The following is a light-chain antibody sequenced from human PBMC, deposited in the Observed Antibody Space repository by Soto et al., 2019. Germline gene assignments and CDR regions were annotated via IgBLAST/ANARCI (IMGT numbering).Light chain of an antibody. J-gene: IGKJ1*01. CDR2: GAS. CDR1: QSISNN. V-gene: IGKV3-15*01. CDR3: QQYNDWWT. Sequence: EIVMTQSPATLSVSPGERATLSFRASQSISNNLTWFQQRPGQAPRLLIYGASTRATGIPARFIGSGSGTEFTLTISSLQSEDFAVYYCQQYNDWWTFGQGTKVDIK.